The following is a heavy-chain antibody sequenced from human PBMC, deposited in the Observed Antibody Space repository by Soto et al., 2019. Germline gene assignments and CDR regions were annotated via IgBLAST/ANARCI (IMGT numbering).Heavy chain of an antibody. CDR1: GYTFNGYA. Sequence: VASVKVSCKASGYTFNGYAMHWGRKAPGQRLEWMGWINAGNGHTKYSQKFQGRVTITRDTSASTSYMELSSLRSEDTAVYYCARGLMTYSYYMDVWGKGTTVTVPS. CDR2: INAGNGHT. V-gene: IGHV1-3*01. D-gene: IGHD2-21*02. CDR3: ARGLMTYSYYMDV. J-gene: IGHJ6*03.